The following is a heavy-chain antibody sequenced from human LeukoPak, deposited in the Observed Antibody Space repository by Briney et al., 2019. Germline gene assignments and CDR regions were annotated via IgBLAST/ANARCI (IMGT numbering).Heavy chain of an antibody. CDR3: ARGSGDILTGHDYNWFDP. CDR1: GGTFSSYA. V-gene: IGHV1-69*04. D-gene: IGHD3-9*01. CDR2: IIPILGIA. J-gene: IGHJ5*02. Sequence: AASVKVSCKASGGTFSSYAISWVRQAPGQGLEWMGRIIPILGIANYAQKFQGRVTITADKSTSTAYMELSSLRSEDTAVYYCARGSGDILTGHDYNWFDPWGQGTLVTVSS.